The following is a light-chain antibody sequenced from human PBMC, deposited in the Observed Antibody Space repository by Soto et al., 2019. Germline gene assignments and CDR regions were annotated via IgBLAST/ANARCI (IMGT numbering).Light chain of an antibody. CDR2: GAA. CDR3: QQYHNWPA. V-gene: IGKV3-15*01. Sequence: EIVMTQSPATLSGSPGERATLSCRASQSVGSKLAWYQQKPGQAPRLLIYGAATRATGIPARFSGSASGTEFTLTISSLKSEDFAVYYCQQYHNWPAFGQGTKVDIK. CDR1: QSVGSK. J-gene: IGKJ1*01.